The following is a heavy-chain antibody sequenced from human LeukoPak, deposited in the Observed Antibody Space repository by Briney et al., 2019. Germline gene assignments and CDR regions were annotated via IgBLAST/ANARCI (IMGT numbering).Heavy chain of an antibody. CDR2: IYYSGST. CDR3: ASYSYYYDSSGYFDY. CDR1: GGSISSGGYY. D-gene: IGHD3-22*01. Sequence: SETLSLTCTVSGGSISSGGYYWSWIRQHPGTGLEWIGYIYYSGSTNYNPSLKSRVTISVDTSKNQFSLKLSSVTAADTAVYYCASYSYYYDSSGYFDYWGQGTLVTVSS. V-gene: IGHV4-61*08. J-gene: IGHJ4*02.